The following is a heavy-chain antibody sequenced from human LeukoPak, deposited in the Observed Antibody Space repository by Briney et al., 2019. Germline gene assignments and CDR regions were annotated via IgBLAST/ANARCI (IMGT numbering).Heavy chain of an antibody. J-gene: IGHJ4*02. D-gene: IGHD6-19*01. CDR3: AKDLEAVAGTIVNDY. CDR1: GFTFTKYA. CDR2: IGASGGTT. V-gene: IGHV3-23*01. Sequence: GGSLRLSCAVSGFTFTKYAMNWVRQGPGKGQEWVSGIGASGGTTYYADSVQGRFTISRDNSKNTLYLQVNSLRAEDTGVYFCAKDLEAVAGTIVNDYWGQGTLITVSS.